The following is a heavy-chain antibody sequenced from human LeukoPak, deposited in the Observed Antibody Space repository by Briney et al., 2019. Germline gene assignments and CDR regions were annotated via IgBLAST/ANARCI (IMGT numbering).Heavy chain of an antibody. V-gene: IGHV2-5*02. J-gene: IGHJ3*02. CDR2: NYWDDDK. Sequence: SGPTLVKPTQTHTLPFTFSGFSPSTSGVGVGWILHPPGKALERLAPNYWDDDKRYSPSLKSRLTITKETSKNKVVLTMTNMDPVDTATYYWAHRSGSRTHDAFDIWGQGTMVTVSS. CDR3: AHRSGSRTHDAFDI. CDR1: GFSPSTSGVG. D-gene: IGHD5-12*01.